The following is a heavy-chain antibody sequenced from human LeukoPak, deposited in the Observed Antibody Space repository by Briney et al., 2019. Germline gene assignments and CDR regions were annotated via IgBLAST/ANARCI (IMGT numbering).Heavy chain of an antibody. CDR1: GFTFSSYG. J-gene: IGHJ5*02. Sequence: GGPLRLSCAASGFTFSSYGMHWVRQAPGKGLEWVAVIWYDGSYKYYADSVKGRFTISRENSNNTLYLQMNSLRAEDTAVYYCARDNGGYNWFDPWGQGTLVTVSS. CDR3: ARDNGGYNWFDP. D-gene: IGHD2-8*01. V-gene: IGHV3-33*01. CDR2: IWYDGSYK.